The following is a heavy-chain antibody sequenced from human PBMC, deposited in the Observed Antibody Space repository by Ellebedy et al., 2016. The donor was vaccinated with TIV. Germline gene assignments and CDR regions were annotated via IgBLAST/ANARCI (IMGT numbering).Heavy chain of an antibody. V-gene: IGHV3-48*01. CDR1: GFTFSSFS. CDR2: ISSSSDTI. Sequence: GESLKISCAASGFTFSSFSMNCVRQAPGKGLESISYISSSSDTIYYADSLKGRFTISRDNSKDTLFLQMNSLRAEDTAIYFCARDPVGVAPAFDVWGQGTMVTVSS. CDR3: ARDPVGVAPAFDV. J-gene: IGHJ3*01. D-gene: IGHD4-23*01.